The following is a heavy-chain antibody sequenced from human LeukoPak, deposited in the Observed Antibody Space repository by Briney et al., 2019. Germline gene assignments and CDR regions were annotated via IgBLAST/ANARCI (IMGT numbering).Heavy chain of an antibody. D-gene: IGHD6-19*01. Sequence: SETLSLTCTVSGGSISSSSYYWGWIRQPPGTGLEWIGSIYYSGSTYYTPSLKSRITISVDTSKNQFSLKLSPVTAADTAVYYCARDTRQQWLVGQYYFDYWGQGTLVAVSS. V-gene: IGHV4-39*07. CDR2: IYYSGST. CDR3: ARDTRQQWLVGQYYFDY. CDR1: GGSISSSSYY. J-gene: IGHJ4*02.